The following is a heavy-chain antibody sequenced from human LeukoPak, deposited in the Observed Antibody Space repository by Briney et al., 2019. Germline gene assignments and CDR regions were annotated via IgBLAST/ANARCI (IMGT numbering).Heavy chain of an antibody. CDR2: ISAYNGNT. J-gene: IGHJ3*02. V-gene: IGHV1-18*01. CDR3: ARGLRDSLTGNDVLDM. CDR1: GYTFTSYG. D-gene: IGHD3-9*01. Sequence: ASVKVSCKASGYTFTSYGISWVRQAPGQGLEWMGWISAYNGNTNYAQKLQGRVTMTTDTSTSTAYMELRSLRSDDTAVYYCARGLRDSLTGNDVLDMWGLGTMVIVSS.